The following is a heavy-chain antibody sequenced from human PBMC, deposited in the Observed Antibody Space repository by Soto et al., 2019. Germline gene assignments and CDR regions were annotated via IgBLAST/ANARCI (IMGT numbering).Heavy chain of an antibody. V-gene: IGHV3-23*01. CDR1: GFTFSSYA. CDR3: AKDGGGQQLFAGGGDFDY. CDR2: ISGSGGST. Sequence: EVQLLESGGGLVQPGGSLRLSCAASGFTFSSYAMSWVRQAPGKGLEWVSAISGSGGSTYYADSVKGRFTISRDNSKNTLYRQMNSLRAEDTAVYYCAKDGGGQQLFAGGGDFDYWGQGTLVTVSS. D-gene: IGHD6-13*01. J-gene: IGHJ4*02.